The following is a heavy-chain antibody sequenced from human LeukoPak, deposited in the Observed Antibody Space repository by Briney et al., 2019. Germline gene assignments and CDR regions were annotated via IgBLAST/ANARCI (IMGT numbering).Heavy chain of an antibody. J-gene: IGHJ4*02. CDR3: ARNSLKQWLEV. D-gene: IGHD6-19*01. CDR1: GGSFSGYY. CDR2: INHSGST. Sequence: SETLSLTCAVYGGSFSGYYWSWIRQPPGKGLEWIGEINHSGSTNYNPSLKSRVTISVDTSKNQFSLKLSSVTVADTAVYYCARNSLKQWLEVWGQGTLVTVSS. V-gene: IGHV4-34*01.